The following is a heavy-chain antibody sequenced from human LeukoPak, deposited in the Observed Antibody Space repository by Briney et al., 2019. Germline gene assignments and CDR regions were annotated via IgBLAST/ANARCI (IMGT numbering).Heavy chain of an antibody. CDR2: INPSGGST. D-gene: IGHD6-13*01. Sequence: ASVKVSCKASGYTFTSYYMHWVRQAPGQGLEWMGIINPSGGSTSYAQKFQGRVTMTRDTSISTAYMELSRLRSDDTAVYYCAREDWVSSSWLGLGAFDIWGQGTMVTVSS. CDR3: AREDWVSSSWLGLGAFDI. J-gene: IGHJ3*02. CDR1: GYTFTSYY. V-gene: IGHV1-46*01.